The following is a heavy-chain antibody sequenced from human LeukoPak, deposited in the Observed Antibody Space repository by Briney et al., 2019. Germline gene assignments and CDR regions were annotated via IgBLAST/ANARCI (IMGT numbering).Heavy chain of an antibody. CDR2: INTNTGNP. CDR3: ARDSGRYDSSGYDY. CDR1: GYTFSSYG. J-gene: IGHJ4*02. V-gene: IGHV7-4-1*02. D-gene: IGHD3-22*01. Sequence: ASVKVSCKASGYTFSSYGLSWVRQAPGQGLEWMGWINTNTGNPTYAQGFTGRFVFSLDTSVSTAYLQISSLKAEDTAVYYCARDSGRYDSSGYDYWGQGTLVTVSS.